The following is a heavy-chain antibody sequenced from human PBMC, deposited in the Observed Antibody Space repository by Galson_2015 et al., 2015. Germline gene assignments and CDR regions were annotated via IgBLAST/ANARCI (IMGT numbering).Heavy chain of an antibody. D-gene: IGHD2-2*01. J-gene: IGHJ2*01. V-gene: IGHV1-46*01. CDR3: ARDRGDIVVVPAAPYWYFDL. CDR2: INPSGGST. CDR1: GYTFTSYY. Sequence: SVKVSCKASGYTFTSYYMHWVRQAPGQGLEWMGIINPSGGSTSYAQKFQGRVTMTRDTSTSTVYMELSSLRSEDTAVYYCARDRGDIVVVPAAPYWYFDLWGRGTLVTVSS.